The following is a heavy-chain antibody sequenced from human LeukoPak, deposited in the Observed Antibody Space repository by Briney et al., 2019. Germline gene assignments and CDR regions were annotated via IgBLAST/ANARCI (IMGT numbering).Heavy chain of an antibody. CDR2: IGTAGDT. CDR3: ARATVGGDYDY. Sequence: GGSLRLSCAASGFTFSSYDMHWVRHATGKGLEWDSAIGTAGDTYYPGSVKGRFTISRENAKNSLYLQMNSLRAGDTAVYYCARATVGGDYDYWGQGTLVTVSS. D-gene: IGHD4-11*01. V-gene: IGHV3-13*01. CDR1: GFTFSSYD. J-gene: IGHJ4*02.